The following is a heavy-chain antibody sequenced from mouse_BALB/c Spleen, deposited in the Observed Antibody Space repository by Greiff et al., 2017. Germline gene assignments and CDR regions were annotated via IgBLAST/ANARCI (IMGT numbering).Heavy chain of an antibody. V-gene: IGHV1-69*02. Sequence: QVQLQQPGAELVRPGASVKLSCKASGYTFTSYWINWVKQRPGQGLEWIGNIYPSDSYTNYNQKFKDKATLTVDKSSSTAYMQLSSPTSEDSAVYDCTRSSYDYGWFAYWGQGTLVTVSA. CDR1: GYTFTSYW. D-gene: IGHD2-4*01. CDR3: TRSSYDYGWFAY. CDR2: IYPSDSYT. J-gene: IGHJ3*01.